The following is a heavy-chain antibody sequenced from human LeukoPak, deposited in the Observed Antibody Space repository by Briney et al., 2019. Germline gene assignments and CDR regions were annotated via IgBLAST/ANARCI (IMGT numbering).Heavy chain of an antibody. CDR2: INHSGST. CDR1: GGSFSGYY. V-gene: IGHV4-34*01. D-gene: IGHD2-15*01. Sequence: PSETLSLTCAVYGGSFSGYYWSWIRQPPGKGLEWIGEINHSGSTNYNPSLKSRVTISVDTSKNQFSLKLSSVTAADTAVYYCANGGLGYCSGGSCYNLDNWGQGTLVTVSS. CDR3: ANGGLGYCSGGSCYNLDN. J-gene: IGHJ4*02.